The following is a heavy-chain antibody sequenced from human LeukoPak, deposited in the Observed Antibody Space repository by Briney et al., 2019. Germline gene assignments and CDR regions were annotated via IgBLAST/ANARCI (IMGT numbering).Heavy chain of an antibody. CDR1: GFTSDDYG. V-gene: IGHV3-20*04. CDR2: INWNGGST. Sequence: PAGRSLRPSCAASGFTSDDYGISCVRQAPGKGLECVSGINWNGGSTGYADSVKGRFTISRDNAKNSLYLQMNRLRAEDTALYYCARGRGSSWYNWFDPWGQGTLVTVSS. CDR3: ARGRGSSWYNWFDP. J-gene: IGHJ5*02. D-gene: IGHD6-13*01.